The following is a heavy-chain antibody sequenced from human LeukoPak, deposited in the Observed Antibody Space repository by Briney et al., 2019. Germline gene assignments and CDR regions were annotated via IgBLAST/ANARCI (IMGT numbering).Heavy chain of an antibody. CDR3: AMDMHYYDSSGYFDY. J-gene: IGHJ4*02. CDR2: TKQDGSEK. CDR1: GFTFSSYS. Sequence: GGSLRLSCAASGFTFSSYSMSWVRQAPGRWLEWVANTKQDGSEKYYVDSVRGRFTISRGNAKNSLYLQMNSLRAEDTAVYYCAMDMHYYDSSGYFDYRGQGTLVTVSS. V-gene: IGHV3-7*04. D-gene: IGHD3-22*01.